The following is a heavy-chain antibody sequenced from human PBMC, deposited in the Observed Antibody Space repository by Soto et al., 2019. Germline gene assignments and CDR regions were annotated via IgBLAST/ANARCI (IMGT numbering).Heavy chain of an antibody. D-gene: IGHD3-9*01. CDR2: IYPGDSDT. J-gene: IGHJ5*02. CDR1: GYSFTSYW. CDR3: AGQDLSEDYDILTGRLSWFDP. Sequence: GESLKISCKGSGYSFTSYWIGWVRQMPGKGLEWMGIIYPGDSDTRDSPPFQGQVTISADKSISTAYLQWSILKASDTAMYYGAGQDLSEDYDILTGRLSWFDPWGQGTLVTVSS. V-gene: IGHV5-51*01.